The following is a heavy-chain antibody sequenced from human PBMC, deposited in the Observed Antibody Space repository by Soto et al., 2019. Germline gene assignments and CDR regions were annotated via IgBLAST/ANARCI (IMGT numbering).Heavy chain of an antibody. D-gene: IGHD5-12*01. Sequence: ASVKVSCKVSGYTLTELSMHWVRQAPGKGLEWMGGFDPEDGETIYAQKFQGRVTMTEDTSTDTAYMELSSLRSEDTAVYYCAIDLLYSGYDWSRVYWGQGTLVTVSS. V-gene: IGHV1-24*01. J-gene: IGHJ4*02. CDR2: FDPEDGET. CDR3: AIDLLYSGYDWSRVY. CDR1: GYTLTELS.